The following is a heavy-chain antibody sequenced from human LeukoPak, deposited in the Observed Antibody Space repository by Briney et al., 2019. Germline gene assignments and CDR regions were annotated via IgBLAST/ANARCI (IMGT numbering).Heavy chain of an antibody. Sequence: GASVKVSCKASGYTFTSYDINWVRQATGQGLEWMGWMNPNSGNTGYAQKFQGRVTITADESTSTAYMELSSLRSEDTAVYYCARAPYGSGSYFMGNYYYYMDVWGKGTTVTVSS. CDR1: GYTFTSYD. CDR3: ARAPYGSGSYFMGNYYYYMDV. D-gene: IGHD3-10*01. CDR2: MNPNSGNT. V-gene: IGHV1-8*03. J-gene: IGHJ6*03.